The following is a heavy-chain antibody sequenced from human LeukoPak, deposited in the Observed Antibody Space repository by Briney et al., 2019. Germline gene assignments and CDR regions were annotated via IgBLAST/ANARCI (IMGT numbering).Heavy chain of an antibody. Sequence: GGSLRLSCAASGFSFSSYAMSWVRQAPGKGLEWVSVICGADFTTYYGDSVKGRFTIARDSSKNTLYLQMDSLRAEDTAVYYCVQGSGGSCYSTGDNWGQGTLVTVSS. D-gene: IGHD2-15*01. J-gene: IGHJ4*02. CDR1: GFSFSSYA. CDR2: ICGADFTT. CDR3: VQGSGGSCYSTGDN. V-gene: IGHV3-23*01.